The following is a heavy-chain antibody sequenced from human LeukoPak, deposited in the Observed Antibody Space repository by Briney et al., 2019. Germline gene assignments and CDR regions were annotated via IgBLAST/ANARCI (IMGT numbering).Heavy chain of an antibody. CDR2: ISSSSYI. D-gene: IGHD3-3*01. CDR1: GFTFSSYS. V-gene: IGHV3-21*01. CDR3: ARVEESASFDP. Sequence: GGSLRLSCAASGFTFSSYSMNWVRQAPGEGLEWVSSISSSSYIYYADSVKGRFTISRDNAKNSLYLQMNSLRAEDTAVYYCARVEESASFDPWGQGTLVTVSS. J-gene: IGHJ5*02.